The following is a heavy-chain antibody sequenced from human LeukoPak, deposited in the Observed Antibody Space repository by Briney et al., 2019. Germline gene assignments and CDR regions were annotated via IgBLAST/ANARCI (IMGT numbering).Heavy chain of an antibody. CDR3: ARSPSIDIVVVPAAIGPLFDY. Sequence: SETLSLTCAVYGGSFSGYYWSWIRQPPGKGLEWIGEINHSGSTNYNPSLKSRVTISVDTSKNQFSLKLSSVTAADTAVYYCARSPSIDIVVVPAAIGPLFDYWRQGTLVTVSS. D-gene: IGHD2-2*02. CDR1: GGSFSGYY. CDR2: INHSGST. V-gene: IGHV4-34*01. J-gene: IGHJ4*02.